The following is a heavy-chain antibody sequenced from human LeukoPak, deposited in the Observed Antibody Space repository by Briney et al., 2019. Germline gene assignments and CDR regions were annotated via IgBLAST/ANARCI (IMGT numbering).Heavy chain of an antibody. J-gene: IGHJ4*02. CDR2: INHSGST. Sequence: SETLSLTSAVYGGSFSGYYWSWIRQPPGKGLEWIGEINHSGSTNYNPSLKSRVTISVDTSKNQFSLKLSSVTAADTAVYYCARVVVAATVYFDYWGQGTLVTVSS. CDR1: GGSFSGYY. CDR3: ARVVVAATVYFDY. V-gene: IGHV4-34*01. D-gene: IGHD2-15*01.